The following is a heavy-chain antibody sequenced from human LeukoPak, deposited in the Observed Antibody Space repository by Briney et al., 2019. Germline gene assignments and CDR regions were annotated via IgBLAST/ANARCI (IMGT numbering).Heavy chain of an antibody. CDR3: ATEKDLLLDS. CDR2: FDPGDDET. V-gene: IGHV1-24*01. Sequence: ASVKVSCKVSGYSLSELSTHWVRQAPGQGLEWMGGFDPGDDETINAQKFQGRVTMTEDTSTDTAYLELSSLRSEDTAVYFCATEKDLLLDSWGQGTPVTVSS. J-gene: IGHJ5*01. D-gene: IGHD1-26*01. CDR1: GYSLSELS.